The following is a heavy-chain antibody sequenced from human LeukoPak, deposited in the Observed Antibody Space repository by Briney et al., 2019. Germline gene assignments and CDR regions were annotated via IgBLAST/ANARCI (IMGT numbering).Heavy chain of an antibody. D-gene: IGHD3-22*01. J-gene: IGHJ4*02. CDR1: GGSISSNY. V-gene: IGHV4-59*01. CDR3: ARLAWDSSGYDPFDY. CDR2: IYNSGST. Sequence: SETLSLTCTVSGGSISSNYWSWVRQPPGKGGEWGGYIYNSGSTNYNPSLKSRVTMSVDTSKNQFSLKLSSVTAADTAVYYCARLAWDSSGYDPFDYWGQGTLVTVSS.